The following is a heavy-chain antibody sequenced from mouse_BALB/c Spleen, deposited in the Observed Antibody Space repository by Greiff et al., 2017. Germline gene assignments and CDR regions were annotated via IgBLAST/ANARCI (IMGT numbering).Heavy chain of an antibody. V-gene: IGHV5-6-5*01. J-gene: IGHJ4*01. D-gene: IGHD2-3*01. Sequence: EVMLVESGGGLVKPGGSLKLSCAASGFTFSSYAMSWVRQTPEKRLEWVASISSGGSTYYPDSVKGRFTISRDNARNILYLQMSSLRSEDTAMYYCARGPSYDGYLLYYYAMDYWGQGTSVTVSS. CDR1: GFTFSSYA. CDR2: ISSGGST. CDR3: ARGPSYDGYLLYYYAMDY.